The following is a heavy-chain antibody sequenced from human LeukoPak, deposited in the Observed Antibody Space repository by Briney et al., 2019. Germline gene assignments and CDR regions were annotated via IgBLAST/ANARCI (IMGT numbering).Heavy chain of an antibody. CDR3: AVGSAVRGVIAPRNWFDP. Sequence: SQTLSLTCTVSGGSISSGGYYWSWIRQHPGMGLEWIGYIYYSGSTYYNPSLKSRVTISVDTSKNQFSLKLSSVTAADTAVYYCAVGSAVRGVIAPRNWFDPWGQGTLVTVSS. V-gene: IGHV4-31*03. J-gene: IGHJ5*02. CDR1: GGSISSGGYY. CDR2: IYYSGST. D-gene: IGHD3-10*02.